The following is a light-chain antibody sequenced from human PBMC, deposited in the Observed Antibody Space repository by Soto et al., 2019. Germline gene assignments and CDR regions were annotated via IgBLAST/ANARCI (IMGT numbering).Light chain of an antibody. CDR1: QRLLHSNGYKY. Sequence: DIVMTQSPLSLPVTPGEPASISCRSSQRLLHSNGYKYLDWYLQKPGQSPQLLIYLGSNRASGVPARFSGSGSGTYFTLKISRVEAEDVGVYYCMHALQTPLTFGQGTKLEIK. CDR2: LGS. CDR3: MHALQTPLT. J-gene: IGKJ2*01. V-gene: IGKV2-28*01.